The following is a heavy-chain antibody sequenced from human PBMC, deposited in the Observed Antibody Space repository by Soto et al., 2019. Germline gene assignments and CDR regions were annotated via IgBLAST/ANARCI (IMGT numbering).Heavy chain of an antibody. V-gene: IGHV1-18*01. J-gene: IGHJ4*02. CDR3: ARTYGSGDYFLPFEY. Sequence: QVQLLQSGAEVKKPGASVKVSCKASGYMFNTYGITWVRQAPGQGLEWMGWISVYNGNIDYAQKFEGRVTMTTDTSTSTAYMELKSLTSDDTAVYYCARTYGSGDYFLPFEYGGQGTPVSVSS. CDR1: GYMFNTYG. D-gene: IGHD3-10*01. CDR2: ISVYNGNI.